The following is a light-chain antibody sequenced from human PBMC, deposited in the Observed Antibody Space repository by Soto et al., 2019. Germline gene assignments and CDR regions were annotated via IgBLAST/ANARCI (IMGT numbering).Light chain of an antibody. J-gene: IGLJ1*01. V-gene: IGLV2-23*02. CDR2: EVN. Sequence: QSALTQPASVSGSPGQSIAISCTGTSSDVGNYNLVSWYQQHPGKAPRLMIFEVNKRPSGVSDRFSGSKSGNTASLTISGLQADDEADYYCCSYAGSYIYYVFGAGTKLTVL. CDR1: SSDVGNYNL. CDR3: CSYAGSYIYYV.